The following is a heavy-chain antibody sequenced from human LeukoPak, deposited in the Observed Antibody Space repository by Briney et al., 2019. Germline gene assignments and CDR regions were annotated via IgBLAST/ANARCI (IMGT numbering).Heavy chain of an antibody. V-gene: IGHV3-7*01. J-gene: IGHJ4*02. D-gene: IGHD5-24*01. CDR1: GFIFSSFW. CDR2: IKEDGSEK. Sequence: GGSLRLSCAASGFIFSSFWMSWVRQAPGKGLEWVANIKEDGSEKYYVDSVKGRFTISRDNAKNTLILQMNSLRAEDTAVYYCARDWVYKIDYWGRGTLVTVSS. CDR3: ARDWVYKIDY.